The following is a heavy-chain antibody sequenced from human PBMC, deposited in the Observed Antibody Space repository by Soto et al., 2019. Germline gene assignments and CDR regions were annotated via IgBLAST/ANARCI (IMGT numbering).Heavy chain of an antibody. J-gene: IGHJ6*04. Sequence: GGSLRLSCAASGFTFSDYWMSWVRQAPGKGLEWLANIKEDGSEKYYVDSVKGRFTISRDNAKNSVYLQMNSLRAEDTAVYYCARVYWKGMDVWGKGTTVTVSS. D-gene: IGHD1-1*01. CDR3: ARVYWKGMDV. CDR2: IKEDGSEK. CDR1: GFTFSDYW. V-gene: IGHV3-7*01.